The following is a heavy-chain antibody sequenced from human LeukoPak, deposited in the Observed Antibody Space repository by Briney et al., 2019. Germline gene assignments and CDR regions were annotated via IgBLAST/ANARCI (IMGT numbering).Heavy chain of an antibody. CDR3: ASTYCSSTSCSNDAFDI. V-gene: IGHV3-48*01. CDR1: GFTFSSYS. Sequence: GGSLRLSCAASGFTFSSYSMNWVRQAPGKGLEWVSYISSSSGTIYYADSVKGRFTISRDNAKNSLYLQMNSLRAEDTAVYYCASTYCSSTSCSNDAFDIWGQGTMVTVSS. J-gene: IGHJ3*02. CDR2: ISSSSGTI. D-gene: IGHD2-2*01.